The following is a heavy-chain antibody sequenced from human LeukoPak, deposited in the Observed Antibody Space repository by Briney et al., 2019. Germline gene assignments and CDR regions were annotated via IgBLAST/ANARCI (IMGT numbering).Heavy chain of an antibody. CDR2: INHSGST. J-gene: IGHJ4*02. D-gene: IGHD6-19*01. CDR3: ARGPYSSGWYYSIDY. Sequence: SETLSLTCAVYGGSFSGYYWSWIRQPPGKGLEWIGEINHSGSTNYNPSLKSRVTISVDTSKNQFSLKLSSVTAADMAVYYCARGPYSSGWYYSIDYWGQGTLVTVSS. CDR1: GGSFSGYY. V-gene: IGHV4-34*01.